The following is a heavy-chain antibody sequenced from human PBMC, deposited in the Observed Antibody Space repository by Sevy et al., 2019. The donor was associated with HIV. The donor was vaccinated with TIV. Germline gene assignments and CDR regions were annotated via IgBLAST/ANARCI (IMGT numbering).Heavy chain of an antibody. CDR1: GGTFSSYA. D-gene: IGHD3-3*01. CDR3: ARAPRGDFWSGYYWNWFDP. Sequence: ASVKVSCKASGGTFSSYAISWVRQAPGQGLEWMGGIIPIFGTANYAQKFQGRVTITADESTSTAYMELSSLRSEDTAVYYCARAPRGDFWSGYYWNWFDPWGQGTLVTVSS. V-gene: IGHV1-69*13. J-gene: IGHJ5*02. CDR2: IIPIFGTA.